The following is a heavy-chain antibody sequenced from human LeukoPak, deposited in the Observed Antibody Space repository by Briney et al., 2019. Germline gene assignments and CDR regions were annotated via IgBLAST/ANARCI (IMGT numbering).Heavy chain of an antibody. J-gene: IGHJ4*02. CDR3: AISGY. Sequence: SLRLSRAACRFTFRSYAMSWLRQAPGRGRERVSAISGSGGSTYVADSEKGRFIISRYNSKNTLYLQINSRRAADTALYYCAISGYWGQGTLVTVSS. CDR1: RFTFRSYA. D-gene: IGHD3-10*01. V-gene: IGHV3-23*01. CDR2: ISGSGGST.